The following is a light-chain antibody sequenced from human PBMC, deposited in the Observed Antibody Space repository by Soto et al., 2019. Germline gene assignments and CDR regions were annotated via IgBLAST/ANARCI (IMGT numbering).Light chain of an antibody. V-gene: IGKV3-15*01. Sequence: EIVMTQSPATLSVSPGERATLSCRASQSVSSNLAWYQQKPGQAPRLLIYGASTRATGIPARFSVSGSGSEFTLTNSSLQSEDFAVYYCQQYNNWPPYTFGQGTKLEIK. CDR1: QSVSSN. J-gene: IGKJ2*01. CDR2: GAS. CDR3: QQYNNWPPYT.